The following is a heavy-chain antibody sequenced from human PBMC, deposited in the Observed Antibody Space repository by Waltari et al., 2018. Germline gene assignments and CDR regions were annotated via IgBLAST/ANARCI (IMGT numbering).Heavy chain of an antibody. J-gene: IGHJ4*02. Sequence: QVQLVQPGAEVKKPGSSVKVSSKASGVTFSSYTISWVRQAPGQGLEWMGRIIPILGIANYAQKFQGRVTITADKSTSTAYMELSSLRSEDTAVYYCARGGSYGGNVWDYWGQGTLVTVSS. CDR2: IIPILGIA. CDR1: GVTFSSYT. V-gene: IGHV1-69*02. CDR3: ARGGSYGGNVWDY. D-gene: IGHD3-16*01.